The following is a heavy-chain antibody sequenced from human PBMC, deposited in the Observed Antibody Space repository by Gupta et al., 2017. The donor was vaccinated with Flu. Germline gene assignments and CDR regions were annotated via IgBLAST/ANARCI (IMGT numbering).Heavy chain of an antibody. CDR3: AKMGPSWYIDY. D-gene: IGHD1-20*01. CDR1: GFTFRTYV. CDR2: ITGSGGST. V-gene: IGHV3-23*01. J-gene: IGHJ4*02. Sequence: EVQLLESGGGLVQPGGSLRLSCAASGFTFRTYVMSWVRQAPGKGLEWVSGITGSGGSTFYADSVKGRFTISRDNSKETLFLQMNSLRAEDTAVYYCAKMGPSWYIDYWGQGTLVTVSS.